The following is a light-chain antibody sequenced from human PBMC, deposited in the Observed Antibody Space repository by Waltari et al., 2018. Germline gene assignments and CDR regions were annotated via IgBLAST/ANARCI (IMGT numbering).Light chain of an antibody. J-gene: IGKJ4*01. Sequence: DIVMTQSPLSLPVTPGEPASISCRSSQSLLHSNGYNYLDWYLQKPGQSPQLLIYLGSNRASGVPDRFSGSGSGTDFTLQISRVEAEDVGVYYCSSFTSSSSVVFGGGTK. V-gene: IGKV2-28*01. CDR2: LGS. CDR3: SSFTSSSSVV. CDR1: QSLLHSNGYNY.